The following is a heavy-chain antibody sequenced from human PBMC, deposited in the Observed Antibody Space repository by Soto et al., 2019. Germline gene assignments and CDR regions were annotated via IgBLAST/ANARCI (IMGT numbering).Heavy chain of an antibody. V-gene: IGHV4-39*07. CDR3: ARGPPNSI. Sequence: PSETLSLTCSVSGDSISRSSHYWGWIRQPPGKGLEWIGSVHISEKAYYNPSLKSRVTISVDRSKNQSSLKLSSVTAADTAVYYCARGPPNSIWGQGTLVTVSS. CDR1: GDSISRSSHY. D-gene: IGHD3-22*01. CDR2: VHISEKA. J-gene: IGHJ4*02.